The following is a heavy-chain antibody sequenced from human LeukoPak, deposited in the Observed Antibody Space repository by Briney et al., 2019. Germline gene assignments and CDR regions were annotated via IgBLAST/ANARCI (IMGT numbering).Heavy chain of an antibody. CDR1: GYTFTSHG. D-gene: IGHD2/OR15-2a*01. V-gene: IGHV1-18*01. J-gene: IGHJ2*01. Sequence: ASVKVSCKASGYTFTSHGISWVRQAPGQGLEWMGWISAYNGNTNYAQELQGRVTMTTDTSTSTAYMELRSLRSDDTAVYYCARDFFRFNWYFDLWGRGTLVTVSS. CDR3: ARDFFRFNWYFDL. CDR2: ISAYNGNT.